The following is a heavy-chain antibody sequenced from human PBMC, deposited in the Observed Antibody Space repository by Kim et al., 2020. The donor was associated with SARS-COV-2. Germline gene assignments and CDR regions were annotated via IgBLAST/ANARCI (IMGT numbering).Heavy chain of an antibody. CDR3: AKDSPYYDILTGYYYYYGMDV. Sequence: GGSLRLSCAASGFTFSSYGMHWVRQAPGKGLEWVAVISYDGSNKYYADSVKGRFTISRDNSKNTLYLQMNSLRAEDTAMYYCAKDSPYYDILTGYYYYYGMDVWGQGTTVTVSS. CDR1: GFTFSSYG. J-gene: IGHJ6*02. V-gene: IGHV3-30*18. D-gene: IGHD3-9*01. CDR2: ISYDGSNK.